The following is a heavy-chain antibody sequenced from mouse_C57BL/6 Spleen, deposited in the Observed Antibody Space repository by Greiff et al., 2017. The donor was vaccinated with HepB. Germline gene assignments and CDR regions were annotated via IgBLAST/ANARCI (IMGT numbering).Heavy chain of an antibody. J-gene: IGHJ3*01. CDR3: ARWFYGYDDGFAY. CDR1: GYTFTSYW. V-gene: IGHV1-72*01. D-gene: IGHD2-2*01. CDR2: IDPNSGGT. Sequence: QVQLKQPGAELVKPGASVKLSCKASGYTFTSYWMHWVKQRPGRGLEWIGRIDPNSGGTKYNEKFKSKATLTVDKPSSTAYMQLSSLTSEDSAVYYCARWFYGYDDGFAYWGQGTLVTVSA.